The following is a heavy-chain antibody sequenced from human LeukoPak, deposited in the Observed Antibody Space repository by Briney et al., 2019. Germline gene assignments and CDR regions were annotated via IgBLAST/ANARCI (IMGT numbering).Heavy chain of an antibody. CDR3: ARDLGSRYDILTGYSPWFDP. D-gene: IGHD3-9*01. J-gene: IGHJ5*02. Sequence: GGSLRLSCAASGFTFSDYYMSWIRQAPGKGLEWVSYISSSGSTIYYADSVKGRFTISRDNAKNSLYLQMNSLRAGDTAVYYCARDLGSRYDILTGYSPWFDPWGQGTLVTVSS. CDR2: ISSSGSTI. V-gene: IGHV3-11*01. CDR1: GFTFSDYY.